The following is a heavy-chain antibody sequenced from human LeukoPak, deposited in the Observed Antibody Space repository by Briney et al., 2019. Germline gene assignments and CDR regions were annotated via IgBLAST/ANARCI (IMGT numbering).Heavy chain of an antibody. D-gene: IGHD2-21*02. Sequence: PGGSLRLSCAACGFTFSTYWMNWYRQAPGKGLEWVGNINQDASEINYVDSVRGRFTISRDNAKNSLHLQMNSLRAEDTAVYYCATDRDNSDWQKRFDSWGQGTLVTVSS. CDR1: GFTFSTYW. CDR3: ATDRDNSDWQKRFDS. J-gene: IGHJ4*02. CDR2: INQDASEI. V-gene: IGHV3-7*01.